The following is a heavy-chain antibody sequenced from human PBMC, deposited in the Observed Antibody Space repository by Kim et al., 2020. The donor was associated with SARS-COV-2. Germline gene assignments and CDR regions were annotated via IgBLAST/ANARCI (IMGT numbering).Heavy chain of an antibody. CDR2: ISGSGGST. CDR3: AKDGGYSGYDLFYYYYGMDV. V-gene: IGHV3-23*01. Sequence: GGSLRLSCAASGFTFSSYAMSWVRQAPGKGLEWVSAISGSGGSTHYADSVKGRFTISRDNSKNTLYLQMNSLRAEDTAVYYCAKDGGYSGYDLFYYYYGMDVWGQGTTVTVSS. J-gene: IGHJ6*02. CDR1: GFTFSSYA. D-gene: IGHD5-12*01.